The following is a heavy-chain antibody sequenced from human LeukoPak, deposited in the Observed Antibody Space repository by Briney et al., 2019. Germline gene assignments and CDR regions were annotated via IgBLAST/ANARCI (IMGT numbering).Heavy chain of an antibody. V-gene: IGHV4-59*12. D-gene: IGHD3-10*01. Sequence: SETLSLTCTVSGGSISSYYWSWIRQPPGKGLEWIGYIYYSGSTNYNPSLKSRVTISVDTSKNQFSLKLSSVTAADTAVYYCARVSRITMVRGVIVDYWGQGTLVTVSS. CDR3: ARVSRITMVRGVIVDY. J-gene: IGHJ4*02. CDR2: IYYSGST. CDR1: GGSISSYY.